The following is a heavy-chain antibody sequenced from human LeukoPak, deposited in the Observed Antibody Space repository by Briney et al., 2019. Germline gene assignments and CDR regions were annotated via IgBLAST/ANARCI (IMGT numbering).Heavy chain of an antibody. CDR3: TRLGDGYKIDY. CDR2: IRSKANSYAT. Sequence: QPGGSLRLSCAASGFIFSGSAMHWVRQASGKGLEWVGRIRSKANSYATAYAASVKGRFTISRDDSKNTAYLQMNSLKTEDTAVYYCTRLGDGYKIDYWGQGTLVTVSS. J-gene: IGHJ4*02. D-gene: IGHD5-24*01. CDR1: GFIFSGSA. V-gene: IGHV3-73*01.